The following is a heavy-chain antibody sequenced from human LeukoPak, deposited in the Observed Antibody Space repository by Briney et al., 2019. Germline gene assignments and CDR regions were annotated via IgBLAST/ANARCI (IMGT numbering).Heavy chain of an antibody. CDR3: AREELEAAAGPDAFDI. V-gene: IGHV1-46*01. J-gene: IGHJ3*02. CDR1: GYTFTSYY. D-gene: IGHD6-13*01. Sequence: ASVKVSCKASGYTFTSYYMRWVRQAPGQGLEWMGIINPSGGSTSYAQKFQGRVTMTRDMSTSTVYMELSSLRSEDTAVYYCAREELEAAAGPDAFDIWGQGTMVTVSS. CDR2: INPSGGST.